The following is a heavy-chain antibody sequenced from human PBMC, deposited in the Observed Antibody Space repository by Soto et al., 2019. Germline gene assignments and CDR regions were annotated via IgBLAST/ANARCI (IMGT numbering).Heavy chain of an antibody. J-gene: IGHJ2*01. V-gene: IGHV1-69*06. CDR1: GGTFSSYA. D-gene: IGHD3-22*01. Sequence: QVQLVQSGAEVKTPGSSVKVSCKASGGTFSSYAISWVRQAPGQGLEWMGGIIPIFGTANYAQKLQGRVTITADKSTSTAYMELSRLRTEDTAVYYCARGVLYYYDSSGYAKRDWYFDLWGRGTLVTVSS. CDR3: ARGVLYYYDSSGYAKRDWYFDL. CDR2: IIPIFGTA.